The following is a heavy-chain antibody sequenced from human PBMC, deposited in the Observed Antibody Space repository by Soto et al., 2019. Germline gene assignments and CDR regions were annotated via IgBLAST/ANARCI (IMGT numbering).Heavy chain of an antibody. D-gene: IGHD6-19*01. CDR2: IKSKTDGGTT. Sequence: GGTLCSSWMSPVRQRAREGRLGVGRIKSKTDGGTTDYADSVKGRFTISRDNSKNTLYLQMNSLRAEDTAVYYCARARTQWLVRATFWFDPWGQGTLVTVSS. J-gene: IGHJ5*02. CDR1: GGTLCSSW. V-gene: IGHV3-15*01. CDR3: ARARTQWLVRATFWFDP.